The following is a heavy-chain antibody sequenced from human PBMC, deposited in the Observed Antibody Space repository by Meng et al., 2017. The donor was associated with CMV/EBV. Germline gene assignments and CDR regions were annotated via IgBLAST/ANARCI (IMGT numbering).Heavy chain of an antibody. Sequence: VSVKVSCKASGYTFTSYGISWVRQAPGQGLEWMGWISAYNGNTNYAQKLQGRVTMTTDTSTSTAYMELRSLRSDDTAVYYCARDRTYYDFWSGYPLGYWGQGTLVTVSS. D-gene: IGHD3-3*01. J-gene: IGHJ4*02. V-gene: IGHV1-18*01. CDR2: ISAYNGNT. CDR3: ARDRTYYDFWSGYPLGY. CDR1: GYTFTSYG.